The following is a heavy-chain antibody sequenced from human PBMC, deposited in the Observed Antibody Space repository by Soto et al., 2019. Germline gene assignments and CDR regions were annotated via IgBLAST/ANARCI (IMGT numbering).Heavy chain of an antibody. Sequence: LSLTCTVSGGSISSYYWSWIRQPPGKGLEWIGYIYYSGSTNYNPSLKSRVTISVDTSKNQFSLKLSSVTAADTAVYYCARVKEYQLLDYWGQGTLVTVSS. CDR3: ARVKEYQLLDY. D-gene: IGHD2-2*01. CDR1: GGSISSYY. CDR2: IYYSGST. V-gene: IGHV4-59*01. J-gene: IGHJ4*02.